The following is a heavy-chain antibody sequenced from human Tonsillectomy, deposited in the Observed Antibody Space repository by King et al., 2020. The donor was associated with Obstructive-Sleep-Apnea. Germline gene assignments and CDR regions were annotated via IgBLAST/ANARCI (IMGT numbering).Heavy chain of an antibody. V-gene: IGHV3-30-3*01. CDR3: ARIGLGALLGDGGMDV. D-gene: IGHD1-26*01. CDR2: ISYDGGNK. J-gene: IGHJ6*02. CDR1: GFTFSSYA. Sequence: VQLVESGVGVVQPGRSLRISCAASGFTFSSYAMYWVRQAPGKGLEWVAVISYDGGNKYYADSVKGRFTISRDNSKNTLYLQMNSLRAEDTAVYYCARIGLGALLGDGGMDVWGQGTTVTVSS.